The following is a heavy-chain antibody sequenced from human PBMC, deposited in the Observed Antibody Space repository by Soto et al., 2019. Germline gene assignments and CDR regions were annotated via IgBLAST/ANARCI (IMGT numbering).Heavy chain of an antibody. V-gene: IGHV4-59*01. CDR2: IHYSGTT. J-gene: IGHJ4*02. CDR1: GTSISSYY. D-gene: IGHD2-8*01. CDR3: ARYNSYAIDY. Sequence: SETLSLTCTVSGTSISSYYWSWIRQPPGKGLEWIANIHYSGTTNYNPSLASRVTLSVDTSKNQFSLKMTSVTAAERAMYFCARYNSYAIDYWGRGPLVTVSS.